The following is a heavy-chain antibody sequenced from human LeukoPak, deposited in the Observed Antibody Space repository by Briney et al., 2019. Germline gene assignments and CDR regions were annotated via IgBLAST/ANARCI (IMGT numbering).Heavy chain of an antibody. Sequence: SETLSLTCTVSGGSISSSSYYWGWIRQPPGKGREWIGCIYYSGSTYYNPSLKSRVTISVDTSKNQFSLTLSSVTAADTALYYCARLSYDVLTGYHPLDYWRQGTLVTVSS. CDR1: GGSISSSSYY. CDR2: IYYSGST. V-gene: IGHV4-39*07. J-gene: IGHJ4*02. CDR3: ARLSYDVLTGYHPLDY. D-gene: IGHD3-9*01.